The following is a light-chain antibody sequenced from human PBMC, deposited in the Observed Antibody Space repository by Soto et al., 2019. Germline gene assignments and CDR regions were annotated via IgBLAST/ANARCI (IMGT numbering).Light chain of an antibody. J-gene: IGKJ1*01. Sequence: DIPMTQSPSTLSASVGDRVTITCRASQSISSWLAWYQQKPGKAPKLLIYDASSLESGVPSRFSGSGSGTEFTLTLSSLQPDDFATYYCQQYNSYSGGTFGQGTKVEIK. CDR1: QSISSW. CDR2: DAS. CDR3: QQYNSYSGGT. V-gene: IGKV1-5*01.